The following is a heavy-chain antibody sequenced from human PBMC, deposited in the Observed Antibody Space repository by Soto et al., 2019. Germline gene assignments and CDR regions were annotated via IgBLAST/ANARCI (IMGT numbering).Heavy chain of an antibody. CDR1: GDSVSSNSAA. CDR2: TYYGSKWYN. V-gene: IGHV6-1*01. Sequence: PSQTLSLTCVISGDSVSSNSAAWNWIRQSPSRGLEWLGRTYYGSKWYNDYAVSVKSRITINPDTSKNQFSLQLNSVTPEDTAVYYCARGPAYYYYYGMDVWGQGATVTVSS. J-gene: IGHJ6*02. CDR3: ARGPAYYYYYGMDV.